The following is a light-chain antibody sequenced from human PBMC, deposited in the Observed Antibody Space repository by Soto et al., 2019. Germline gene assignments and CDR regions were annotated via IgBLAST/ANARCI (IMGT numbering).Light chain of an antibody. Sequence: DIQLTQSPSFLSASIGDRVTITCRASQDFSNFLAWYQQKPGRAPKLLMYDASTLQSGVPSRFSGSGSGTEFTLTISSLQPEDFATYYCQQFNSLFGQGTRLEIK. V-gene: IGKV1-9*01. CDR3: QQFNSL. CDR2: DAS. CDR1: QDFSNF. J-gene: IGKJ5*01.